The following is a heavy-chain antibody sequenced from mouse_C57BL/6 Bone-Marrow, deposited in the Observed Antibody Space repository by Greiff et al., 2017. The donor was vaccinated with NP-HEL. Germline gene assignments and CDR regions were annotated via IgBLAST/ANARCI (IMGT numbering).Heavy chain of an antibody. V-gene: IGHV1-47*01. CDR2: FHPYNDDT. CDR3: ASGNYYGSFYYFDY. D-gene: IGHD1-1*01. CDR1: GYTFTTYP. J-gene: IGHJ2*01. Sequence: QVQLQQSGAELVKPGASVKMSCTASGYTFTTYPIEWMKQNHGKSLEWIGNFHPYNDDTKYNEQFKGKATLTVEKSSSTVYLEVSLLTSDDSAVYYGASGNYYGSFYYFDYWGQGTTLTVSS.